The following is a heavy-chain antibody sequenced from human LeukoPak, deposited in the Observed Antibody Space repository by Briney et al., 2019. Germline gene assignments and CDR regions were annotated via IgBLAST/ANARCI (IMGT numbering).Heavy chain of an antibody. CDR2: IYYSGST. CDR3: ARGIRGYSYTFDY. J-gene: IGHJ4*02. V-gene: IGHV4-59*12. Sequence: PSETLSLTCTVSGGSISSYYWSWIRQPPGKGLEWIGYIYYSGSTNYNPSLKSRVTISVDTSKNQFSLKLSSVTAADTAVYYCARGIRGYSYTFDYWGQGTLVTVSS. D-gene: IGHD5-18*01. CDR1: GGSISSYY.